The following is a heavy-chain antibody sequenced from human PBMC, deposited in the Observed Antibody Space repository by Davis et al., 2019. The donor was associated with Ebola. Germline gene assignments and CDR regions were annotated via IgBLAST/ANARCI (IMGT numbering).Heavy chain of an antibody. CDR2: INPNSGGT. D-gene: IGHD2-2*01. CDR3: ARDVGVTAADY. J-gene: IGHJ4*02. V-gene: IGHV1-2*04. Sequence: ASVKVSCKASGYTFTGYYMHWVRQAPGQGLEWMGWINPNSGGTNYAQKFQGWVTMTRDTSISTAYMELSSLRSDDTAVYYCARDVGVTAADYWGQGTLVTVSS. CDR1: GYTFTGYY.